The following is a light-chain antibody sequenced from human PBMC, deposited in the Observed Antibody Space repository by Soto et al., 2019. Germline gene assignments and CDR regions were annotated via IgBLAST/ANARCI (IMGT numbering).Light chain of an antibody. J-gene: IGLJ1*01. CDR2: AVN. CDR1: SSDVGGYKY. CDR3: SSYAGSNNYV. Sequence: QSVLTQPPSASGSPGQSVTISCTGTSSDVGGYKYVSWYQQYPGKAPKLMIYAVNKRPSGVPDRFSGSKSGNTASLTVSGRQAEDEADYYCSSYAGSNNYVFGTGTKVTVL. V-gene: IGLV2-8*01.